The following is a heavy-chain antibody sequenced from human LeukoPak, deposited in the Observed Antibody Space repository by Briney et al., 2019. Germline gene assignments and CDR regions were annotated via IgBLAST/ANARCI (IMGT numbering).Heavy chain of an antibody. V-gene: IGHV3-53*01. D-gene: IGHD3-9*01. CDR3: AREIWATGIGWFDP. J-gene: IGHJ5*02. CDR2: TGINGDNT. CDR1: GFTVSSNY. Sequence: GGSLRLSCAASGFTVSSNYMSWVRQAPGKGLEWVLGTGINGDNTYYADSVKGRFTIARYDSKNTLYLQMNNLRDEDTAVYYCAREIWATGIGWFDPWGQGTLVTVSS.